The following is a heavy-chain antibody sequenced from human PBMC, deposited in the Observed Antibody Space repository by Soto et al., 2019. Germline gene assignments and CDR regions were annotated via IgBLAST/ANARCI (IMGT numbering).Heavy chain of an antibody. CDR2: IAHDGHT. CDR3: VGGRDYDY. J-gene: IGHJ4*02. CDR1: SGSITTSVL. D-gene: IGHD1-26*01. V-gene: IGHV4-4*02. Sequence: PSETLSLTCDVSSGSITTSVLWTWVRQFPGKGLEWVGEIAHDGHTNYNPSLSGRVTMSVDLSNSQFSLNVASATAADTAVYFCVGGRDYDYWGQGTLVTVAS.